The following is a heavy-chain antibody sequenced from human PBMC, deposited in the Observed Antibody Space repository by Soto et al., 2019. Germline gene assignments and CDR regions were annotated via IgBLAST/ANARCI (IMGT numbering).Heavy chain of an antibody. CDR3: ARRHYYDSSGYSPAYYFDY. CDR1: GGSFSGYY. CDR2: INHSGST. Sequence: PSETLSLTCAVYGGSFSGYYWTWIRQPPGTGLEWIGEINHSGSTNYNPSLKSRVTISVDTSKNQFSLKLSSVTAADTAVYYCARRHYYDSSGYSPAYYFDYWGQGTLVTVSS. D-gene: IGHD3-22*01. V-gene: IGHV4-34*01. J-gene: IGHJ4*02.